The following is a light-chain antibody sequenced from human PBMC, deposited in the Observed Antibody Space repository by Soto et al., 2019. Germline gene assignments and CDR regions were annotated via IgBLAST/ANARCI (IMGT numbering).Light chain of an antibody. J-gene: IGKJ1*01. Sequence: DIVLTQSPATLSLSPGERATLSCRASESVSNSLAWYQHKPGQAPRLLIYGASTRATGIPARFSGSGSGTEFTLTISSLQSEDFAVYYCQQYNNWPPTFGQGTKVDIK. V-gene: IGKV3-15*01. CDR3: QQYNNWPPT. CDR1: ESVSNS. CDR2: GAS.